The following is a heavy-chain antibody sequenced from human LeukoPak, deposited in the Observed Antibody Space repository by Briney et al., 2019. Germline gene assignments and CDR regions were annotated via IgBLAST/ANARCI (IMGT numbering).Heavy chain of an antibody. CDR1: GFTFSTYG. CDR3: AKLREWELPDLFDY. V-gene: IGHV3-23*01. D-gene: IGHD1-26*01. J-gene: IGHJ4*02. Sequence: GGSLRLSCAASGFTFSTYGMSWVRQAPGKGLQWVSTIPSGGGTYYADSVKGRFTISRDNSKNTLYLQMNSLRAEDTAVYYCAKLREWELPDLFDYWGQGTLVTVSS. CDR2: IPSGGGT.